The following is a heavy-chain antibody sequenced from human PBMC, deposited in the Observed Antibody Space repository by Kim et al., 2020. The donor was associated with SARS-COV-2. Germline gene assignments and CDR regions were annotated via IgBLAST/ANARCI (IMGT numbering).Heavy chain of an antibody. V-gene: IGHV3-23*01. Sequence: GGSLRLSCAASGFTFSSYSMSWVRQAPGKGLEWVSAISGSGGSTYYTDSVKGRFTISRDNSKNTLYLQMNSLRAEDTAVYYCATKRYYDFWSGYYFNDYYGMDVWGQGTTLTVSS. D-gene: IGHD3-3*01. CDR3: ATKRYYDFWSGYYFNDYYGMDV. CDR2: ISGSGGST. CDR1: GFTFSSYS. J-gene: IGHJ6*02.